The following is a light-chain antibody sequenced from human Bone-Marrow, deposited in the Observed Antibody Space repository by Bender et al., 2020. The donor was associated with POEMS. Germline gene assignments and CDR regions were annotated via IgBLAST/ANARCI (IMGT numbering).Light chain of an antibody. Sequence: QSALTQPASVSGSPGQSITISCSGTTNDIGGYESVSWYQHHPGNAPNLILYDVRSPPSGVCSRLSCPTSGHTVPPTISGPQAEEEGDYFRRFHTPRNTVVFGGGTK. CDR3: RFHTPRNTVV. CDR1: TNDIGGYES. J-gene: IGLJ2*01. V-gene: IGLV2-14*03. CDR2: DVR.